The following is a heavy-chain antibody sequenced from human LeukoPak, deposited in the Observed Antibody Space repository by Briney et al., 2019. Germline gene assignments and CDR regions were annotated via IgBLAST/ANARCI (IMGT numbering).Heavy chain of an antibody. D-gene: IGHD6-19*01. CDR3: ARGLPPAMADPPLDY. V-gene: IGHV3-NL1*01. CDR1: GSTFSNFG. Sequence: GGPLRLSCTAPGSTFSNFGMHGFRRAPGKGRNGVAFIYSGSSTNYAAPVNGGFTISRHNSKNALHLQMNSARAERTAVYDCARGLPPAMADPPLDYWGQGTLVTVSS. J-gene: IGHJ4*02. CDR2: IYSGSST.